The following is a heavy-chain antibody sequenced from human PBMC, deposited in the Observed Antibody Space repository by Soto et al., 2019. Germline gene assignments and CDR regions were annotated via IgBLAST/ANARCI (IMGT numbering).Heavy chain of an antibody. J-gene: IGHJ3*02. V-gene: IGHV3-48*01. CDR1: GFTFSSYS. Sequence: GGSLRLSCAASGFTFSSYSMNWVRQAPGKGLEWVSYISSSSSTIYYADSVKGRFTISRDNSKNTLYLQMNSLRAEDTAVYYCAKKIDYDFWSGYVNDAFDIWGQGTMVTVSS. D-gene: IGHD3-3*01. CDR2: ISSSSSTI. CDR3: AKKIDYDFWSGYVNDAFDI.